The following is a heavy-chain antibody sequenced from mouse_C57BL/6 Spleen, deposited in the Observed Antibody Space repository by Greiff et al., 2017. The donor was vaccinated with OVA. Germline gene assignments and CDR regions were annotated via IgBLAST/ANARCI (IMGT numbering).Heavy chain of an antibody. V-gene: IGHV5-2*01. D-gene: IGHD2-3*01. CDR2: ITSDGGST. Sequence: EVKLVESGGGLVQPGDSLKLSCESNEYEFPSYDMSWVRKTPEKRLELVAAITSDGGSTYYPDTMERRFIISRDNTKKTLYMQMSSLRSEDTALYYCARQDGEGYFDVWGTGTTVTVSS. CDR3: ARQDGEGYFDV. J-gene: IGHJ1*03. CDR1: EYEFPSYD.